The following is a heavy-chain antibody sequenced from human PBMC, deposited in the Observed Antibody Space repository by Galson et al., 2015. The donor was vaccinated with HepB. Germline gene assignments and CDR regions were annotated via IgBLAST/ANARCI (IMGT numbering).Heavy chain of an antibody. D-gene: IGHD3-10*01. CDR2: VSVFNGNT. CDR3: AGGNSGSGKYYNLLDY. V-gene: IGHV1-18*01. CDR1: DYTFTTYT. Sequence: SVKVSCKAIDYTFTTYTISWVRQAPGQGLEWMGWVSVFNGNTNYAQKFQGRVTMTTDTSTTTAYMELRSLRSDDTAVYYWAGGNSGSGKYYNLLDYWGQGTLVTVSS. J-gene: IGHJ4*02.